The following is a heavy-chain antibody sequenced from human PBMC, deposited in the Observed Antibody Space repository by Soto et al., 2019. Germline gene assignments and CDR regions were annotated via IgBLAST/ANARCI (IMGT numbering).Heavy chain of an antibody. Sequence: SETLSLTCTVSGGSISSGGYYWSWIRQHPGKGLEWLGYINPSGSTYYNPSLKSRVIMSVDTSKKQFSLNVTSVTAADTAVYYCARGARRRPPRDAFDIWGQGTMVTVSS. CDR3: ARGARRRPPRDAFDI. V-gene: IGHV4-39*07. CDR2: INPSGST. J-gene: IGHJ3*02. CDR1: GGSISSGGYY.